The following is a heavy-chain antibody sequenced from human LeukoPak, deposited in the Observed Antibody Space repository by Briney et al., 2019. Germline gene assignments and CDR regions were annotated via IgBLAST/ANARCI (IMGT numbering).Heavy chain of an antibody. J-gene: IGHJ6*03. CDR3: AREGIAVAGPPRGIGYYYYMDV. CDR2: IIASGGTT. D-gene: IGHD6-19*01. Sequence: GGSLRPSCAASGFPFSSYAMSWVRQAPGKGLDWVSSIIASGGTTYYADSVKGRFTISRDNSKNTVYLQMNSLRGEDTAVYYCAREGIAVAGPPRGIGYYYYMDVWGKGTTVTVSS. CDR1: GFPFSSYA. V-gene: IGHV3-23*01.